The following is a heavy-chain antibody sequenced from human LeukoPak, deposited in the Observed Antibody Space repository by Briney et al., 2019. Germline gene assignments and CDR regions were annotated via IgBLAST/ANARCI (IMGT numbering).Heavy chain of an antibody. D-gene: IGHD2-2*01. CDR1: GFTFSSYS. CDR2: ISSSSSYI. Sequence: GGSLRLSCAASGFTFSSYSMNWVRQAPGKGLEGVSSISSSSSYIYYADSVKGRFTISRDNAKNSLCLQMNSLRAEDTAVYYCAREDCSSTSCYFKFDYWGQGTLVTVSS. V-gene: IGHV3-21*01. J-gene: IGHJ4*02. CDR3: AREDCSSTSCYFKFDY.